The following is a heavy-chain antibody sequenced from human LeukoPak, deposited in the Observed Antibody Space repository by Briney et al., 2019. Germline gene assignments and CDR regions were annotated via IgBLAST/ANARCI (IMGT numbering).Heavy chain of an antibody. D-gene: IGHD6-19*01. CDR2: ISYDGSNK. CDR3: ARDRVAVAGIRNFDY. Sequence: PGGSLRLSCAASGFTFSSYAMHWVRQAPGKGLEWVAVISYDGSNKYYADSVKGRFTISRDNSKNTLYLQMNSLRAEDTAVYYCARDRVAVAGIRNFDYWGQGTLVTVSS. CDR1: GFTFSSYA. V-gene: IGHV3-30-3*01. J-gene: IGHJ4*02.